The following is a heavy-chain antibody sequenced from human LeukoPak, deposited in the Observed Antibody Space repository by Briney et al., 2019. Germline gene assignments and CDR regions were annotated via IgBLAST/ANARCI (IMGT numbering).Heavy chain of an antibody. J-gene: IGHJ4*02. D-gene: IGHD3-22*01. CDR1: GGTFSSYA. CDR3: ARGSYDSSGYYHRFDY. Sequence: GASVKVSCKASGGTFSSYAISWVRQAPRQGLEWMGGIIPIFGTANYAQKFQGRVTITADESTSTAYMELSSLRSEDTAVYYCARGSYDSSGYYHRFDYWGQGTLVTVSS. CDR2: IIPIFGTA. V-gene: IGHV1-69*13.